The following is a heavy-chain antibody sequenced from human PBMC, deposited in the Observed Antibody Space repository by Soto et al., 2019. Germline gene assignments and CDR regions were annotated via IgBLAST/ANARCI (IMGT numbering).Heavy chain of an antibody. CDR3: ARVDSKYCGGDCYSCY. CDR1: GYIFTSYG. CDR2: ISVYNGNT. V-gene: IGHV1-18*01. D-gene: IGHD2-21*01. Sequence: QVALVQSGAEVKKPGASVKVSCKASGYIFTSYGITWVRQAPGQGLEWMGWISVYNGNTNYAQKLQGRVTMTTDTSTSTAYMELRSLRSVDTAVYYCARVDSKYCGGDCYSCYWGQGTRVTVSS. J-gene: IGHJ4*02.